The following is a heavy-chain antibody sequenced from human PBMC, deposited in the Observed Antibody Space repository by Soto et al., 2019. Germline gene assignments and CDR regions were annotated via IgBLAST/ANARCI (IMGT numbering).Heavy chain of an antibody. CDR1: GFSFSTYN. D-gene: IGHD2-15*01. V-gene: IGHV3-48*02. Sequence: GSVRLSCAASGFSFSTYNMDWVRQAPGKRPEWIAYISTTSFTIYYADSVKGRFTISRDNDRNSLYLEMNSLRDEDTAVYYCARDRCYDGTCYSASDSWGQGTLVTVSS. CDR2: ISTTSFTI. J-gene: IGHJ5*01. CDR3: ARDRCYDGTCYSASDS.